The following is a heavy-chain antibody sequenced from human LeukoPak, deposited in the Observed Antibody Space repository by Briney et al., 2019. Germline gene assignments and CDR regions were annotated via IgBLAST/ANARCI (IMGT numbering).Heavy chain of an antibody. V-gene: IGHV3-33*01. D-gene: IGHD3-10*01. Sequence: GRSLRLSCAASGFTFSSYGMHWVRQAPGKGLEWVAVIWYDGSNKYYAVSVKGRFTISRDNSKNTLYLQMNSLRAEDTAVYYCARDEVVLWFGESPGAIDYWGQGTLVTVSS. CDR2: IWYDGSNK. CDR1: GFTFSSYG. J-gene: IGHJ4*02. CDR3: ARDEVVLWFGESPGAIDY.